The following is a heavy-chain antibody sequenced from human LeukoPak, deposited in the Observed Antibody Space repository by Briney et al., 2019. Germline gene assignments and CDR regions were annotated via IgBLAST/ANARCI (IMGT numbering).Heavy chain of an antibody. CDR2: VSNSGGST. J-gene: IGHJ4*02. D-gene: IGHD3-22*01. CDR1: GFTFTTYA. Sequence: GGSLRLSCAASGFTFTTYAMSWVRQAPGKGLEWVSGVSNSGGSTYYADSVKGRFTISRDNSKNTLYLQMNSLRAEDTAVYYCAEYYYYDSSGYQQYYFDYWGQGTLVTVSS. CDR3: AEYYYYDSSGYQQYYFDY. V-gene: IGHV3-23*01.